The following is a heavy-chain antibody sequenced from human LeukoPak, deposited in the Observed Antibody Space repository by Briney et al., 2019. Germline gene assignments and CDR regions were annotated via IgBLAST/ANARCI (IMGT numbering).Heavy chain of an antibody. J-gene: IGHJ6*02. CDR3: AKDPQYSYGYFPGYYYYYGMDV. D-gene: IGHD5-18*01. V-gene: IGHV3-23*01. CDR2: ISGSGGST. CDR1: GFTFSSYA. Sequence: GGSLRLSCAASGFTFSSYAMSWVRQAPGKGLEWVSAISGSGGSTYYADSVKGRFTISRDNSKNTLYLQMNSLRAEDTAVYYCAKDPQYSYGYFPGYYYYYGMDVWGQGTTVTVSS.